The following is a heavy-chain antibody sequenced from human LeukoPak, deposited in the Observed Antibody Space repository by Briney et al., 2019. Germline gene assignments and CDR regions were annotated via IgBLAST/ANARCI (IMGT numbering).Heavy chain of an antibody. J-gene: IGHJ4*02. V-gene: IGHV1-2*02. D-gene: IGHD2-15*01. Sequence: ASVKVSCKASGYTFTSYYMHWVRQAPGQGLEWMGWINPNSGGTNYAQKFQGRVTMTRDTSISTAYMELSRLRSDDTAVYYCARAKDIVVVVAARPFDYWGQGTLVTVSS. CDR2: INPNSGGT. CDR1: GYTFTSYY. CDR3: ARAKDIVVVVAARPFDY.